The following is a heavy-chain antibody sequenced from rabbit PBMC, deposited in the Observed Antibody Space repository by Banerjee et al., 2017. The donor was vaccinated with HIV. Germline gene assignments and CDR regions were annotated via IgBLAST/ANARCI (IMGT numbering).Heavy chain of an antibody. CDR3: ARDKYGDGYSEYNL. CDR2: IYAGSSGST. D-gene: IGHD7-1*01. V-gene: IGHV1S45*01. J-gene: IGHJ4*01. CDR1: GFSFSSSYW. Sequence: QTQLVESGGDLVKPGASLTLTCTASGFSFSSSYWICWVRQAPGKGLEWIACIYAGSSGSTYYASWAKGRFTISKTSSTTVTLQMTSLTAADTATYFCARDKYGDGYSEYNLWGQGTLVTVS.